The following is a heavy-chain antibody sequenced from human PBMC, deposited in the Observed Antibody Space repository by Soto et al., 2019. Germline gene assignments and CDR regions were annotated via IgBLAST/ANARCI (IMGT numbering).Heavy chain of an antibody. CDR2: TYYRSKWYN. CDR3: ARESPPENYYYYGMDV. CDR1: GDSVSSNSAA. J-gene: IGHJ6*02. Sequence: QVQLQQSGPGLVKPSQTLSLTCAISGDSVSSNSAAWNWIRQSPSRGLECLGRTYYRSKWYNDYAVSVKSRITINPDTSKNQFSLQLNSVTPEDTDVDYCARESPPENYYYYGMDVWGQGTTVTVSS. V-gene: IGHV6-1*01.